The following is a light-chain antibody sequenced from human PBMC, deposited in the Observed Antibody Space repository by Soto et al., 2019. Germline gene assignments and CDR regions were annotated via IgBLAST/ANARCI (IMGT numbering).Light chain of an antibody. Sequence: AVVTQPPSVSGAPGQRVTISCTGSSSNIGAGYDVHWYQQLPGTAPKLLIYGNSNRPSGVPDRFSGSKSGTSASLAITGLQAEDEADYYCQSYDSSLSGSNWVFGGGTKLTVL. CDR1: SSNIGAGYD. CDR3: QSYDSSLSGSNWV. J-gene: IGLJ3*02. CDR2: GNS. V-gene: IGLV1-40*01.